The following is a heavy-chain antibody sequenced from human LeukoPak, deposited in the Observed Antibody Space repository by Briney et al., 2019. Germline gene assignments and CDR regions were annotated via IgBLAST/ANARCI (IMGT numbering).Heavy chain of an antibody. D-gene: IGHD3-22*01. CDR2: ISYDGSNK. CDR3: ARTHYYDSRLFDY. Sequence: GGSLRLSCAASGFTFSSYAMHWVRQAPGKGLEWVAVISYDGSNKYYADSVKGRFTISRDNSKNTLYLQRNSLRAEDTAVYYCARTHYYDSRLFDYWGQGTLVTVSS. J-gene: IGHJ4*02. V-gene: IGHV3-30-3*01. CDR1: GFTFSSYA.